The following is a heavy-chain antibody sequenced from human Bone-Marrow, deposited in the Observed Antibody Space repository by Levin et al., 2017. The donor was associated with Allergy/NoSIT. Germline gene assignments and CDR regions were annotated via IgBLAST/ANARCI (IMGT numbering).Heavy chain of an antibody. CDR2: ISGTGGST. CDR1: GFTFDRCA. J-gene: IGHJ4*02. Sequence: GGSLRLSCSASGFTFDRCALHWVRQAPGKGPEHVSAISGTGGSTYYAGTVKGRFSISRDNSNNMLYLQMSSLRPDDTAIYYCVKDISVSIGADFDYWGRGTLVTVSS. CDR3: VKDISVSIGADFDY. V-gene: IGHV3-64D*06. D-gene: IGHD3-16*01.